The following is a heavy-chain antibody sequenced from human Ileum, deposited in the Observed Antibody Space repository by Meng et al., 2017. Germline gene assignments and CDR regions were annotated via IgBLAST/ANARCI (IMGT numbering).Heavy chain of an antibody. Sequence: GESLKISCAVSGFTFKSNWMTWVRQAPGKGPEWVASIHPDGSERNYVDSVKGRFTISRDNPTSSLFLQMNSLRAEDTAVYYCTKDLNWRTYWGKGTLVTVSS. D-gene: IGHD1-20*01. CDR3: TKDLNWRTY. J-gene: IGHJ4*02. CDR2: IHPDGSER. V-gene: IGHV3-7*01. CDR1: GFTFKSNW.